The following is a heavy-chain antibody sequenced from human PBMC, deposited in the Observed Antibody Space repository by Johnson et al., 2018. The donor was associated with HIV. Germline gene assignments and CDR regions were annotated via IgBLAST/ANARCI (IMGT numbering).Heavy chain of an antibody. Sequence: QVQLVESGGGLVQPGGSLRLSCASSGFTFSSYVMHWVRQAPGKGLEWVAFIRYVGSNKYYADSVQVRFTISRDKSENTLYMQMNSLRDEDTAVYYCAKDVGNYWPDSFDIWGQGTMVTVSS. CDR1: GFTFSSYV. V-gene: IGHV3-30*02. CDR3: AKDVGNYWPDSFDI. D-gene: IGHD3-22*01. J-gene: IGHJ3*02. CDR2: IRYVGSNK.